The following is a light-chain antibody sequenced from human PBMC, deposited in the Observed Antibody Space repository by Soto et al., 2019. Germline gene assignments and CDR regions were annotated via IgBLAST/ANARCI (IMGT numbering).Light chain of an antibody. CDR1: QTISSW. CDR3: QQYDSYSLT. Sequence: DIQMTQSPSTLSGSVGDRVTITCPASQTISSWLAWYHQKPGKAPKLLIYQASTLESEVPSRFSGSGSGTEFTLTISSLQPDDFATYYCQQYDSYSLTFGGGTKVDIK. J-gene: IGKJ4*01. CDR2: QAS. V-gene: IGKV1-5*03.